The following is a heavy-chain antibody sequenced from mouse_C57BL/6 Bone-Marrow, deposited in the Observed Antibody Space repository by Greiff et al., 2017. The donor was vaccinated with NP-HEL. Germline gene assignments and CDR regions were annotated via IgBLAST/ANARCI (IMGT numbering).Heavy chain of an antibody. D-gene: IGHD2-4*01. CDR2: INYDGSST. CDR1: GFTFSDYS. V-gene: IGHV5-16*01. J-gene: IGHJ4*01. CDR3: AREGGLRRRTYAMDY. Sequence: EVQLVESEGGLVQPGSSMKLSCTASGFTFSDYSMAWVRQVPEKGLEWVANINYDGSSTYYLDSLKSRFIISRDNAKNILYLQMSRLKSEDTATYYCAREGGLRRRTYAMDYWGQGTSVTVSS.